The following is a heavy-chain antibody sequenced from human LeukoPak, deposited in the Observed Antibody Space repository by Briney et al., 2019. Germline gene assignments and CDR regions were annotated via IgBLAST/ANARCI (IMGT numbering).Heavy chain of an antibody. Sequence: SETLSLTCAVYGGSFSGYYWSWIRQPPGKGLEWIGYIYYSGSTNYNPSLKSRVTISVDTSKNQFSLKLSSVTAADTAVYYCARLGLGNGYNGRDYWGQGTLVTVSS. D-gene: IGHD5-24*01. CDR1: GGSFSGYY. CDR2: IYYSGST. J-gene: IGHJ4*02. CDR3: ARLGLGNGYNGRDY. V-gene: IGHV4-59*08.